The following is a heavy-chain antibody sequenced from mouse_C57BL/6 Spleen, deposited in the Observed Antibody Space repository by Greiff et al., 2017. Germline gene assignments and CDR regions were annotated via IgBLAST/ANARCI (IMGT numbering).Heavy chain of an antibody. CDR3: ARHEEYYGSIYAMDY. Sequence: EVMLVESGGDLVTPGGSLTLSCAASGFTFSSYGMSWVRQPPDKRLEWVATISSGGSYTYYPDRVKGRFTISRDNAKNTLYLQKSSLKSEDTAMYYCARHEEYYGSIYAMDYWGQGTSVTVSS. CDR2: ISSGGSYT. V-gene: IGHV5-6*02. D-gene: IGHD1-1*01. J-gene: IGHJ4*01. CDR1: GFTFSSYG.